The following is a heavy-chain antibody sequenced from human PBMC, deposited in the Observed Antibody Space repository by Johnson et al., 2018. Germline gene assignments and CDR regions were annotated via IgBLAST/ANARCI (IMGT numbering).Heavy chain of an antibody. CDR3: ARARSWGIQLDYYYYGMDV. CDR2: IWYDGSNK. Sequence: VQLLESGGGVVQPGRSLRLSCAASGFTFSSYGMHWVRQAPGKGLEWVAVIWYDGSNKYYADSVKGRFTISRDNSKNTLYLQMNSLSAEDTAVYYCARARSWGIQLDYYYYGMDVWGQGTTVTVS. D-gene: IGHD5-18*01. J-gene: IGHJ6*02. CDR1: GFTFSSYG. V-gene: IGHV3-33*01.